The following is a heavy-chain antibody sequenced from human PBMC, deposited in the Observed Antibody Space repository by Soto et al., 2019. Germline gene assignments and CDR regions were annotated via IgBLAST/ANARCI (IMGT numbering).Heavy chain of an antibody. CDR3: ARDGDPGYSFWSGPLGGGRFDP. J-gene: IGHJ5*02. V-gene: IGHV1-69*12. Sequence: QVQLVQSGAEVKEPGSSVNVSCKTSGGTFGNTAVTWVRQVPGQGLEWIGGIVPLFGTANYAQKFRGRAMLTADESTSTAYMDLSSLRSDDTAIYYCARDGDPGYSFWSGPLGGGRFDPWGQGTLVTVSS. D-gene: IGHD3-3*01. CDR2: IVPLFGTA. CDR1: GGTFGNTA.